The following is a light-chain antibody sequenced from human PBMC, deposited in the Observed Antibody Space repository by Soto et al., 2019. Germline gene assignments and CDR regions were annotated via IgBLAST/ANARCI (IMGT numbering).Light chain of an antibody. Sequence: QSALTQPGSVSGSPGQSITISCTGTSSDVGGYNYVSWYQQHPGKAPKLMIYEVSNRPSGVSNRFSGSKSGNTASLTISGLQAEDEADYYCSSYTSSFTVVFGGGTKLTVL. J-gene: IGLJ2*01. CDR1: SSDVGGYNY. CDR3: SSYTSSFTVV. CDR2: EVS. V-gene: IGLV2-14*01.